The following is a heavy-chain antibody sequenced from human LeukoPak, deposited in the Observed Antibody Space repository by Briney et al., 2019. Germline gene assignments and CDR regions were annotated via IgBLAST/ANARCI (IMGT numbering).Heavy chain of an antibody. Sequence: PGRSLRLSCAASGFTFSSCGMHWVRQAPGKGLEWVAVIWYDGSNKYYADSVKGRFTISRDNSKNTLYLQMNSLRAEDTAVYYCARDWELGPWFDPWGQGTLVTVSS. CDR2: IWYDGSNK. V-gene: IGHV3-33*01. CDR3: ARDWELGPWFDP. J-gene: IGHJ5*02. CDR1: GFTFSSCG. D-gene: IGHD1-26*01.